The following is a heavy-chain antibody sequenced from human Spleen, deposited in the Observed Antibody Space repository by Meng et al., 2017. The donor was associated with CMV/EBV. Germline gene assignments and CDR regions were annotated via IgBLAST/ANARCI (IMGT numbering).Heavy chain of an antibody. Sequence: GESLKISCKTSGYSFTSQWIAWVRQTPGKGLGWMGHIYPGDSDTRYSPSFQGQVTISADTSINTVYLQWSSLRASDTAMYYCARGVTVGATNTFDYWGQGTLVTVSS. D-gene: IGHD1-26*01. V-gene: IGHV5-51*01. CDR3: ARGVTVGATNTFDY. CDR2: IYPGDSDT. J-gene: IGHJ4*02. CDR1: GYSFTSQW.